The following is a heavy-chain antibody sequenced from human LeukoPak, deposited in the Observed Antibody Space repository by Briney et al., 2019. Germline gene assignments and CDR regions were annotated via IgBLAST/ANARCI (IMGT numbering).Heavy chain of an antibody. Sequence: PGGSLRLSCAASGFTFSSCAMHWVRQAPGKGLEWVAVISYDGSNKYYADSVKGRFTISRDNSKNTLYLQMNGLRAEDTAVYYCARDSPLMVRGVIIEDYFDYWGQGTLVTVSS. V-gene: IGHV3-30-3*01. J-gene: IGHJ4*02. D-gene: IGHD3-10*01. CDR2: ISYDGSNK. CDR1: GFTFSSCA. CDR3: ARDSPLMVRGVIIEDYFDY.